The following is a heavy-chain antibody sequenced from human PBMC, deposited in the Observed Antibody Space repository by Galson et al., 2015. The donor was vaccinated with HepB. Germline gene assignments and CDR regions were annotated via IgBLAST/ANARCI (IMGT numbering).Heavy chain of an antibody. CDR2: ISSGSSYI. V-gene: IGHV3-21*01. J-gene: IGHJ4*02. CDR1: GLTFYRYN. CDR3: ARESHCGGYICYFDY. Sequence: SLRLSCAVSGLTFYRYNVNWVRQAPGKGLEWVASISSGSSYIYYADSVKGRFTISRDNTKNSVSLQMNSLRAEDTAVYYCARESHCGGYICYFDYWGQGTLVTVSS. D-gene: IGHD2-21*01.